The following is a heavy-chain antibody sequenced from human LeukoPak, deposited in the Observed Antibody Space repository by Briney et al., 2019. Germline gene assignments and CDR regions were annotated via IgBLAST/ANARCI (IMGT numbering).Heavy chain of an antibody. V-gene: IGHV3-23*01. Sequence: GGSLRLSCAASGFTFSSYAMSWVRQAPGKGLEWVSAISGSGGSTYYADSVKGRFTISRDNSKNTLYLQMNSLRAEDTAVYYCAKDPFACGDYLSFDYWGQGTLVTVSS. J-gene: IGHJ4*02. D-gene: IGHD4-17*01. CDR2: ISGSGGST. CDR1: GFTFSSYA. CDR3: AKDPFACGDYLSFDY.